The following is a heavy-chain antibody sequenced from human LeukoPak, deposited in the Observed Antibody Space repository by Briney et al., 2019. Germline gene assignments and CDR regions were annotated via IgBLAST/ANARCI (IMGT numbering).Heavy chain of an antibody. D-gene: IGHD3-22*01. CDR2: INPNSGGT. V-gene: IGHV1-2*02. CDR1: GYTFTGYY. CDR3: ARDLPGEDSSGYYYYYYYGMDV. Sequence: ASVKVSCKASGYTFTGYYMHWVRQAPGQGLEWMGWINPNSGGTNYAQKFQGRVTMTRDTSISTAYMELSRLRSDDTAVYYCARDLPGEDSSGYYYYYYYGMDVWGQGTTVTVSS. J-gene: IGHJ6*02.